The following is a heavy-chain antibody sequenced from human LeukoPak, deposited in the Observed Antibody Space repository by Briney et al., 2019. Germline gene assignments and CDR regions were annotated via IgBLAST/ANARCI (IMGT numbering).Heavy chain of an antibody. J-gene: IGHJ4*02. CDR2: IIPILGIA. CDR3: ASYPDFDY. CDR1: GGTFSSYA. V-gene: IGHV1-69*04. Sequence: GASVKVSCKASGGTFSSYAISWVRQAPGQGLEWMGRIIPILGIANYAQKFQGRVTITADKSTSTAYMELSSLRFEDTAVYYCASYPDFDYWGQGTLVTVSS.